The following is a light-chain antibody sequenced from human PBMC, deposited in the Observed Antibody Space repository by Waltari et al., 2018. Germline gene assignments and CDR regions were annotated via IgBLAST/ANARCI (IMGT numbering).Light chain of an antibody. CDR1: SSNLGTNV. Sequence: QSVLTQPPSASGTPGQRVTISCSGTSSNLGTNVVTWYQQVPGTAPKPLISRNDLRPSGVPDRFPASKSGTSASLAISGLQAEDEAEYYCASWDDSLNGHWVFGGGTKVTVL. J-gene: IGLJ3*02. V-gene: IGLV1-44*01. CDR3: ASWDDSLNGHWV. CDR2: RND.